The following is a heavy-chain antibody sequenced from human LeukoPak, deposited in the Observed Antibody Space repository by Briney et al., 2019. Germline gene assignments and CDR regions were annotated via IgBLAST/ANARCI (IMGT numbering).Heavy chain of an antibody. CDR2: INTNTGNP. Sequence: ASVNVSCKASGYTFTSYAMNWVRQAPGQGLEWMGWINTNTGNPTYAQGFTGRFVFSLDTSVSTAYLQISSLKAEDTAVYYCARDIPLYYYYYYMDVWGKGTTVTVSS. CDR3: ARDIPLYYYYYYMDV. J-gene: IGHJ6*03. D-gene: IGHD2-2*02. CDR1: GYTFTSYA. V-gene: IGHV7-4-1*02.